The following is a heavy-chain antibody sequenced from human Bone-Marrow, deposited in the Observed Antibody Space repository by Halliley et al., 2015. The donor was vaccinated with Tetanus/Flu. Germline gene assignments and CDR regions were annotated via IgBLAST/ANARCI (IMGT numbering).Heavy chain of an antibody. V-gene: IGHV4-59*03. CDR2: VYYSGDT. Sequence: GLVKPSDTLSLTCTVSGGSISRYYWTWIRQPPGKGLEWIGHVYYSGDTMYNPSLKSRVTISVDTSKNRISLRLNSVTTADTAVYFCAGPFSEDYNTEGFDVWGQGTMVTVSS. J-gene: IGHJ3*01. CDR1: GGSISRYY. CDR3: AGPFSEDYNTEGFDV. D-gene: IGHD4-4*01.